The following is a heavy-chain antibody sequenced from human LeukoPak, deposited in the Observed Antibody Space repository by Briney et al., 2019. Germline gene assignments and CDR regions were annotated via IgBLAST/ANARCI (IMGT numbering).Heavy chain of an antibody. CDR1: GXTFSSYG. Sequence: GGSLRLSWAASGXTFSSYGMHWVRQAPGKGLEWMAVISYDGSNKYYSDSVKGRFTISRDNSKNTLYLQMNSLRAEDTAVYYCATLWFGELPDYWGQGTLVTVSS. V-gene: IGHV3-30*03. D-gene: IGHD3-10*01. CDR2: ISYDGSNK. J-gene: IGHJ4*02. CDR3: ATLWFGELPDY.